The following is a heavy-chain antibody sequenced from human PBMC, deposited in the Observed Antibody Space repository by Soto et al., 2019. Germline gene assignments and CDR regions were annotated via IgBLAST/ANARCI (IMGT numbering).Heavy chain of an antibody. D-gene: IGHD3-3*01. Sequence: SESLCLTCTAAGFTFISYRFNWVRMRQPPGKELEWTGSIYYSGSTYYNPSLKSRVARSVDTSKNQFSLKRSSVTAADTAVYYCARHVVYYDFWSGSPYYYYYGMDVWGQGTTVT. CDR3: ARHVVYYDFWSGSPYYYYYGMDV. CDR1: GFTFISYRFN. J-gene: IGHJ6*02. CDR2: IYYSGST. V-gene: IGHV4-39*01.